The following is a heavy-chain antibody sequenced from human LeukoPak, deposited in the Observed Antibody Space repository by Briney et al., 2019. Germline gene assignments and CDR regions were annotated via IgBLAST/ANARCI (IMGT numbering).Heavy chain of an antibody. CDR1: GFTFSNYA. CDR2: ISGSGGST. V-gene: IGHV3-23*01. D-gene: IGHD1-26*01. J-gene: IGHJ4*02. CDR3: AKASDSGNYYVFDY. Sequence: PGGSLRLSCAASGFTFSNYAMSWVRQAPGKGLEWVSVISGSGGSTNYADSVKGRFPISRDNSKNTLYLQMNSLRAEDTAVYYCAKASDSGNYYVFDYWGQGTLVTVSS.